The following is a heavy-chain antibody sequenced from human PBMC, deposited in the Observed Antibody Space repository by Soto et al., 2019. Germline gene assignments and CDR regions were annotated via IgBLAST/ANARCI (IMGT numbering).Heavy chain of an antibody. CDR3: VRDRSDTSNSYDGFGS. J-gene: IGHJ3*01. D-gene: IGHD3-16*01. CDR1: RGSVTRGGHY. CDR2: ISDTGTT. V-gene: IGHV4-61*08. Sequence: SYALALTCAVSRGSVTRGGHYGRWIRKPPGKGLEWIAYISDTGTTNYNPSLKSRVTISLDMSKNRVSLRLDSVTAADTAVYVCVRDRSDTSNSYDGFGSWGQGTMVSVS.